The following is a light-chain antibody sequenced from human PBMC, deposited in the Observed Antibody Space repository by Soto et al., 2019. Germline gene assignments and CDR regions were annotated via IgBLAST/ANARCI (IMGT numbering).Light chain of an antibody. CDR3: HQRTNWPWT. CDR1: QSVSSF. CDR2: DAS. J-gene: IGKJ1*01. Sequence: EIVLTQSPVTLSLSPGERATLSCRASQSVSSFLAWYQQRPGQAPRLLIYDASNRATGIPSRFSGSGSGTDFSLTISSLEPDDFAVYFCHQRTNWPWTFGQGTKVEIK. V-gene: IGKV3-11*01.